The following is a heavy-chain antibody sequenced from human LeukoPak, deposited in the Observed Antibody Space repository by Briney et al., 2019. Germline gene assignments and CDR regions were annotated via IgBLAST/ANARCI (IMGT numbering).Heavy chain of an antibody. D-gene: IGHD3-10*01. CDR2: INTDGSTA. V-gene: IGHV3-74*01. CDR3: ARNFYYGHDY. Sequence: GGSLRLSCAASGFIFSDYNMHWVRQAPGKGLVWVSHINTDGSTAAFADSVKGRFTISRDNAKNTLYLQMSSLRAEGTAVYFCARNFYYGHDYWGQGTLVTVSS. CDR1: GFIFSDYN. J-gene: IGHJ4*02.